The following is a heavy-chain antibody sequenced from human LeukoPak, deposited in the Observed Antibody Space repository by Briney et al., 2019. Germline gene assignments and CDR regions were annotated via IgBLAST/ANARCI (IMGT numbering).Heavy chain of an antibody. CDR3: ARPPGARRGDY. CDR2: ISSSGRTI. V-gene: IGHV3-48*03. Sequence: PGGSLRLSCAASRFTHSSYEMLWVRQAPGKGLVGVSYISSSGRTIYYADAVKGRFTTSRDNAKNSLYLQKNSLSAEDTAVYYCARPPGARRGDYWGQGTLVTVSS. J-gene: IGHJ4*02. D-gene: IGHD1-26*01. CDR1: RFTHSSYE.